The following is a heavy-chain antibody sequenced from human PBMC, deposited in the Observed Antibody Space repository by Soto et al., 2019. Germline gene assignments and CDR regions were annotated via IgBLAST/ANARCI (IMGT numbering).Heavy chain of an antibody. V-gene: IGHV3-7*03. CDR3: VRGGHGSGCYLGSC. Sequence: PGGSLRLSCVASGFTFTTYWMSWVRQAPGKGLEWVANIRQDGGAQYYVDSVQGRFTISRDNAKNSVYLQIDSLRVEDTAVYYCVRGGHGSGCYLGSCWGQGIMVTVSS. D-gene: IGHD3-10*01. CDR2: IRQDGGAQ. J-gene: IGHJ4*02. CDR1: GFTFTTYW.